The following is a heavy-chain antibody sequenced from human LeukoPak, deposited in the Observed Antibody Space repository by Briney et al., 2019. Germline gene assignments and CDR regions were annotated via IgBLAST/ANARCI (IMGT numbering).Heavy chain of an antibody. V-gene: IGHV7-4-1*02. CDR3: ARSFVVVPGAVDWFDP. D-gene: IGHD2-2*01. CDR1: GYTFTGYY. J-gene: IGHJ5*02. Sequence: ASVKVSCKASGYTFTGYYMHWVRQAPGQGLEWMGWINTNSGNPTYAQAFTGRFVFSLDTSVSTAYLQISSLKAEDTAVYYCARSFVVVPGAVDWFDPWGQGTLVTVSS. CDR2: INTNSGNP.